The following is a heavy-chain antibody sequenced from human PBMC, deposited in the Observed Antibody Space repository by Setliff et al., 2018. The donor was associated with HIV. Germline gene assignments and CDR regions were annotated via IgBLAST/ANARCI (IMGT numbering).Heavy chain of an antibody. CDR3: ATRRGGGRHYFDY. J-gene: IGHJ4*02. CDR1: GFTFSSYW. D-gene: IGHD3-16*01. Sequence: PGGSLRLSCAASGFTFSSYWMSWVRQAPGKGLEWVANIKQDGSEKYYVDSVKGRFTISRDNGKNSLSLQMNSLRAEDTAVYYCATRRGGGRHYFDYWGQGSLVTVSS. CDR2: IKQDGSEK. V-gene: IGHV3-7*01.